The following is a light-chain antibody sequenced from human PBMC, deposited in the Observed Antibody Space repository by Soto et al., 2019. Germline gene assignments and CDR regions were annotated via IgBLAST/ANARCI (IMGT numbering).Light chain of an antibody. J-gene: IGKJ2*01. CDR2: AAS. CDR3: QQSSNTPRT. CDR1: QSISSY. Sequence: DIQMTQSPSSLSASVGDRVTITCRASQSISSYLNWYQQKPGKAPKLLIYAASSLQSGVPSRFSGSGSGTDFTLTISSLQPEDFATYFCQQSSNTPRTFGQGTKLEIK. V-gene: IGKV1-39*01.